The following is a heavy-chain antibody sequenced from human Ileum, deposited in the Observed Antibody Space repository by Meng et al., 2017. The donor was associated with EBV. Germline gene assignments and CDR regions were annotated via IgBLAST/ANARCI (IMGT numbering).Heavy chain of an antibody. V-gene: IGHV4-4*02. Sequence: HVRGRGSGPVSVRPSGTLSLTCAVSGDSISSNNWWGGVRQPPGKGLEWIGEIYHSGSTNYNPSFKSRVTMSVDKSKNQISLNLSSVTAADTAVYYCASGRDYAWHSWGRGTLVTVSS. CDR3: ASGRDYAWHS. CDR2: IYHSGST. J-gene: IGHJ4*02. D-gene: IGHD4-17*01. CDR1: GDSISSNNW.